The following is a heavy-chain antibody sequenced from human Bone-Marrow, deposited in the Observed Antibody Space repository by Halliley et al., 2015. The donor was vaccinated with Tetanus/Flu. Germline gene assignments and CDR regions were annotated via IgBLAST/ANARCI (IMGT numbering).Heavy chain of an antibody. CDR2: IYSGGDT. CDR3: ARDTDWLYFQH. D-gene: IGHD3-9*01. Sequence: VSIIYSGGDTYYADSVKGRFTISRDNFKNTLYLQMNSLRAEDMAVYYCARDTDWLYFQHWGQGPLVIVSS. V-gene: IGHV3-53*01. J-gene: IGHJ1*01.